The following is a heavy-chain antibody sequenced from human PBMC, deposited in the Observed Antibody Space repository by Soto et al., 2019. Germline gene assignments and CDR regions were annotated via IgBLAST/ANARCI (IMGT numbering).Heavy chain of an antibody. J-gene: IGHJ4*02. D-gene: IGHD1-20*01. CDR1: GFTFSSSA. Sequence: GGSLRLSCAASGFTFSSSAMSWVRQAPGKGLEWVSLISVPGGSANYADSVKGRFTISIDNSKNTVYLQMNSLRAEDTAVYYCGGHWYNYWGQGTLVTVSS. V-gene: IGHV3-23*01. CDR3: GGHWYNY. CDR2: ISVPGGSA.